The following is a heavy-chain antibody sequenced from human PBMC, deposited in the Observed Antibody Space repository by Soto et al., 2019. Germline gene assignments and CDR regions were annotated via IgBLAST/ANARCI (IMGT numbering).Heavy chain of an antibody. Sequence: SETLSLTCTVSGGSISSYYWSWIRQPPGKGLERLGYIYYSGSTNYNPSLKSRVTISVDTSKNQFSLKLSSVTAADTAVYYFARHYYDFWSGYPLLIWGQGTLVTVPS. CDR2: IYYSGST. CDR1: GGSISSYY. V-gene: IGHV4-59*08. D-gene: IGHD3-3*01. CDR3: ARHYYDFWSGYPLLI. J-gene: IGHJ4*02.